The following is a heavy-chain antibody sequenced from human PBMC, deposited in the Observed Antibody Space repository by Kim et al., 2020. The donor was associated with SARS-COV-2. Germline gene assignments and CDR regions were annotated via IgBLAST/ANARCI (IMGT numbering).Heavy chain of an antibody. Sequence: ASVKVSCKASGYTFTSYGISWVRQAPGQGLEWMGWISAYNGNTNYAQKLQGRVTMTTDTSTSTAYMELRSLRSDDTAVYYCARDTPGVWIFGVRGVWVYYMDVWGKGTTVTVSS. D-gene: IGHD3-3*01. CDR3: ARDTPGVWIFGVRGVWVYYMDV. CDR1: GYTFTSYG. J-gene: IGHJ6*03. CDR2: ISAYNGNT. V-gene: IGHV1-18*01.